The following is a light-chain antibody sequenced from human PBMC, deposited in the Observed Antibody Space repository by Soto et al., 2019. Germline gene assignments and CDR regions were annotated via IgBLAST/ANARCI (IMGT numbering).Light chain of an antibody. V-gene: IGKV1-8*01. CDR2: GAS. J-gene: IGKJ1*01. Sequence: AIRMTQSPSSFSASIGDRVTITCRASQDISSSLGWYQQIPGRAPKLLISGASNLQSGVPSRFSGSGSGTGFTLTISSLQSEDFATYYCQHYYSSPPTFGQGTKVDIK. CDR3: QHYYSSPPT. CDR1: QDISSS.